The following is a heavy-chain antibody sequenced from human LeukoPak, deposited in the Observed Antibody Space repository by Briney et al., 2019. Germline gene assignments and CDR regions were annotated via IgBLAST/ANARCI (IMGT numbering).Heavy chain of an antibody. D-gene: IGHD6-13*01. CDR1: GFTFTNYA. CDR3: AKFVAGAGTGAIDY. Sequence: GGSLRLSCAASGFTFTNYAMNWVRQAPGKGLEWVSAMSGNDGTTYYADSVRGRFTISRDNSKNTLYLQMNSLRAEDTAVYYCAKFVAGAGTGAIDYWGQGTLVTVSS. V-gene: IGHV3-23*01. J-gene: IGHJ4*02. CDR2: MSGNDGTT.